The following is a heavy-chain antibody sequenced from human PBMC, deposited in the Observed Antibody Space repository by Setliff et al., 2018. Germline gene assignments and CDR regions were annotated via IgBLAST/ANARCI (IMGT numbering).Heavy chain of an antibody. D-gene: IGHD2-15*01. CDR2: IWGDGGTK. J-gene: IGHJ4*02. CDR1: GFTFSTYR. Sequence: GGSLRLSCAASGFTFSTYRMHWVRQAPGKGLEWVAVIWGDGGTKYHADSVKGRFTTSRDNSKNTLYLQMNSLRPEDTAVYYCARTCSGSGCYAGLESWGQGTPVTV. CDR3: ARTCSGSGCYAGLES. V-gene: IGHV3-33*08.